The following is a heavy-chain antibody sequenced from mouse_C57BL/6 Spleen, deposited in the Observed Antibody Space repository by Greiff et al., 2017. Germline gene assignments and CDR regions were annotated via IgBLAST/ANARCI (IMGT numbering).Heavy chain of an antibody. Sequence: VQLQQSGPALVKPGASVKISCKASGYAFSSSWMNWVKPRPGKGLEWIGRIYPGDGDTNYNGKFKGKATLTADKSSSTAYMQLSSLTSEDSAVYFCTRYDGYYDDFGYWGQGATLTVSS. V-gene: IGHV1-82*01. D-gene: IGHD2-3*01. CDR3: TRYDGYYDDFGY. CDR1: GYAFSSSW. J-gene: IGHJ2*01. CDR2: IYPGDGDT.